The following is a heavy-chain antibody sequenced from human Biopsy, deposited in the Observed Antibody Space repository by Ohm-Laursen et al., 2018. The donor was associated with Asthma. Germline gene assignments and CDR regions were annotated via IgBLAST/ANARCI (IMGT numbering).Heavy chain of an antibody. Sequence: SETLSLTCIVSGDAMSTSGSYWGWIRQSPGKGLEWIGSIYYGGRTYYNPSLESRVTISADTSKNHFSLKVTSATAADTAVYYCARAVSSSSYWYFDLWGRGDLVTVSS. V-gene: IGHV4-39*02. J-gene: IGHJ2*01. CDR2: IYYGGRT. CDR3: ARAVSSSSYWYFDL. CDR1: GDAMSTSGSY. D-gene: IGHD6-6*01.